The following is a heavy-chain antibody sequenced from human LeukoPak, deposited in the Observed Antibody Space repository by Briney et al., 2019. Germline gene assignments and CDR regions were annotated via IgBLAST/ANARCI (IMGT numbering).Heavy chain of an antibody. J-gene: IGHJ4*02. CDR1: GFTLSSYA. CDR2: ISDSGNT. Sequence: GGSLRLSCAASGFTLSSYAMSWVRQAPGKGLEWVSAISDSGNTYHADSVKGRFAISRDSSKNTLFLQMNRLRPEDAAVYYCAKAPVTTCRGAYCYPFDYWGQGTLVTVSS. CDR3: AKAPVTTCRGAYCYPFDY. V-gene: IGHV3-23*01. D-gene: IGHD2-21*01.